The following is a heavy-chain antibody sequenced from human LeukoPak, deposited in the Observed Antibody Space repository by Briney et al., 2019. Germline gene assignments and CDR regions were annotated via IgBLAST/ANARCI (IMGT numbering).Heavy chain of an antibody. CDR2: INPTSGDT. J-gene: IGHJ3*02. CDR1: GYTFTSYG. CDR3: ARGDGDGPARRAFDI. V-gene: IGHV1-2*02. D-gene: IGHD7-27*01. Sequence: GAAVKVSCKASGYTFTSYGIGWVRQAPGQGLEWMGWINPTSGDTNYLQKFQGRVIMTRDTSISTAYMELSRVRSDDTAVYYCARGDGDGPARRAFDIWGQGTMVTVSS.